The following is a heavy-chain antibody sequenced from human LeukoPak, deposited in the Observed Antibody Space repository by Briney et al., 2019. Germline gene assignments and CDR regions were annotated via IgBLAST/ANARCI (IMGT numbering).Heavy chain of an antibody. CDR2: ILPIFGTS. J-gene: IGHJ5*02. D-gene: IGHD3-9*01. CDR1: GGTFNSYV. Sequence: SVKVSCKASGGTFNSYVINWVRQAPGQGLEWMGGILPIFGTSIYSQQFQGRVTITADESTNTAYMELNRLRSDDTATYYCARAEDQGRYFDWLPGFDPWGQGTLVTVSS. V-gene: IGHV1-69*13. CDR3: ARAEDQGRYFDWLPGFDP.